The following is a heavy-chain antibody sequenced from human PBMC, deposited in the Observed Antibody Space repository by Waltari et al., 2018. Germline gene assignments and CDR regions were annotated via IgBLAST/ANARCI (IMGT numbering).Heavy chain of an antibody. Sequence: QVQLQESGPGLVKPSQTLSLTCTVSGGSLSSGGYYWSWIRQHPGKGLEWIGYIYYSGSTYYNPSLKSRVTISVDTSKNQFSLKLSSVTAADTAVYYCARERDSYGSYPFDYWGQGTLVTVSS. CDR1: GGSLSSGGYY. D-gene: IGHD5-18*01. J-gene: IGHJ4*02. CDR2: IYYSGST. CDR3: ARERDSYGSYPFDY. V-gene: IGHV4-31*03.